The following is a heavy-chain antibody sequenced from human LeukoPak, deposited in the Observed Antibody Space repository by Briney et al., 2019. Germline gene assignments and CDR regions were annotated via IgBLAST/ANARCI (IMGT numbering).Heavy chain of an antibody. D-gene: IGHD6-19*01. Sequence: GGSLRLSCAASGFTFSNSAMSWVRQAPGKGLEWVSTLSGSGITTYYADSVKGRFTISRDNSKNTLYLQMNSLRAEDTAVYYCAKGIYSSGWSYFDYWGHATLVTVSS. CDR3: AKGIYSSGWSYFDY. CDR2: LSGSGITT. J-gene: IGHJ4*01. CDR1: GFTFSNSA. V-gene: IGHV3-23*01.